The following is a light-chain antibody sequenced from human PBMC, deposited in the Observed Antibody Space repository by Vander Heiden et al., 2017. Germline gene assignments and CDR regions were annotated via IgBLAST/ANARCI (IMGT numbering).Light chain of an antibody. CDR2: AAS. CDR1: QSISSY. V-gene: IGKV1-39*01. J-gene: IGKJ2*01. Sequence: DIQMTQSPSSLSASVGDRVTITCRASQSISSYLNWYQQKPGKAPKLLIYAASSLQSGVPSRFSGSGSGTDFILTISSLQPEDFATYYCQQSYSSFGQGTKLEIK. CDR3: QQSYSS.